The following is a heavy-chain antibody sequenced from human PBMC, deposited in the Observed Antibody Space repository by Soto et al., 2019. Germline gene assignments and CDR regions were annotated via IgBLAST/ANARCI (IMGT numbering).Heavy chain of an antibody. Sequence: DSVKVSCKASGYPFTSYYMHLVRQAPGQGLEWMGIINPSGGSTSYAQKFQGRVTMTRDTSTSTVYMELSSLRSEDTAVYYCARTDYPDYYYGMDVWGQGTTVTVSS. CDR1: GYPFTSYY. V-gene: IGHV1-46*01. CDR2: INPSGGST. D-gene: IGHD3-10*01. CDR3: ARTDYPDYYYGMDV. J-gene: IGHJ6*01.